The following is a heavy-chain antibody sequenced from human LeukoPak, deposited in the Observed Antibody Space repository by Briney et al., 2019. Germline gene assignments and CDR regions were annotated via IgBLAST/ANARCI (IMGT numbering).Heavy chain of an antibody. J-gene: IGHJ4*02. CDR1: GYSFTSYW. Sequence: GESLKISCKGSGYSFTSYWISWVRQMPGKGLEWMGIIYPGDSDTRYNPSFQGQVTISADKSISTAYLQWSSLKASDTAMYYCARLFGSGSYYTQYYFDYWGQGTLVTVSS. CDR2: IYPGDSDT. CDR3: ARLFGSGSYYTQYYFDY. V-gene: IGHV5-51*01. D-gene: IGHD3-10*01.